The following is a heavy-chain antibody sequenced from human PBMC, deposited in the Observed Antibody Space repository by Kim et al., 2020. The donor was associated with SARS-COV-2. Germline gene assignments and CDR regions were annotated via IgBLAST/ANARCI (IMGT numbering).Heavy chain of an antibody. V-gene: IGHV3-49*02. J-gene: IGHJ4*02. CDR2: T. CDR3: TRDDFWSGYSRV. Sequence: TEYAASVKGRLTISRDDSKSIAYLQMNSLKTEDTAVYYCTRDDFWSGYSRVWGQGTLVTVSS. D-gene: IGHD3-3*01.